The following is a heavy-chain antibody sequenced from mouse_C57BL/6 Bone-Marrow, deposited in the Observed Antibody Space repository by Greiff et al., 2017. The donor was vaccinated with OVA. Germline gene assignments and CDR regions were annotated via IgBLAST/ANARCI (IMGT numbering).Heavy chain of an antibody. CDR2: IHPNSGST. V-gene: IGHV1-64*01. CDR1: GYTFTSYW. CDR3: ARFTTVVATNFDY. Sequence: QVQLKQPGAELVKPGASVKLSCKASGYTFTSYWMHWVKQRPGQGLEWIGMIHPNSGSTNYNEKFKSKATLTVDKSSSTAYMQLSSLTSEDSAVYYCARFTTVVATNFDYWGQGTTLTASS. D-gene: IGHD1-1*01. J-gene: IGHJ2*01.